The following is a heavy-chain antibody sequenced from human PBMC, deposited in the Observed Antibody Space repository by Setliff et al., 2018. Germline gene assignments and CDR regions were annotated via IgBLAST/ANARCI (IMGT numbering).Heavy chain of an antibody. CDR3: ARAWYDNSGYYYENYYYFMDV. Sequence: ASVKVSCKASGYSFTDYYIHWVRQAPGQGLEWVGWINPHSGGTTFARKFQGRVTMTRDTSISTAHMELSGLRSDDTAVYYCARAWYDNSGYYYENYYYFMDVWGKGTTVTVSS. CDR1: GYSFTDYY. D-gene: IGHD3-22*01. V-gene: IGHV1-2*02. CDR2: INPHSGGT. J-gene: IGHJ6*03.